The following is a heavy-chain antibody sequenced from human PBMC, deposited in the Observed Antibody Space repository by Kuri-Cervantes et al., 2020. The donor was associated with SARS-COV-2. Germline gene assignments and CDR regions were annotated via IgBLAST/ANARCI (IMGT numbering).Heavy chain of an antibody. CDR3: ASFGSVYGGNSGNAFDI. CDR2: INPSGSGT. V-gene: IGHV1-46*01. J-gene: IGHJ3*02. CDR1: GYTFSDHY. D-gene: IGHD4-23*01. Sequence: ASVKVSCKAFGYTFSDHYMYWVRQAPGQGLEWMGIINPSGSGTRYPQRFQGRVTMTRDTSISTAYMELSGLRSDDTAVYYCASFGSVYGGNSGNAFDIWGQGTMVTVSS.